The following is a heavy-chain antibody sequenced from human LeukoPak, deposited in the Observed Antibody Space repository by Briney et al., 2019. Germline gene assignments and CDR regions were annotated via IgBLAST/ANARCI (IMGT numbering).Heavy chain of an antibody. Sequence: SETLSLTCTVSGGSISSYYWSWIRQPAGKGLEWIGRIYTSGSTNYNPSLKSRVTISVDTSKNQFSLKLSSVTAADTAVYYCARGTFDFWSKSYYYYMDVWGKGTTVTVSS. CDR2: IYTSGST. J-gene: IGHJ6*03. V-gene: IGHV4-4*07. CDR1: GGSISSYY. D-gene: IGHD3-3*01. CDR3: ARGTFDFWSKSYYYYMDV.